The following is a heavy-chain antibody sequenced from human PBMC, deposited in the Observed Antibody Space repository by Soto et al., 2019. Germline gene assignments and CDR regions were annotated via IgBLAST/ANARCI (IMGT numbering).Heavy chain of an antibody. D-gene: IGHD6-19*01. Sequence: GESLKISCAASGFTFSSYGMHWVRQAPGKGLEWVAVIWYDGSNKYYADSVKGRFTISRDNSKNTLYLQMNSLRAEDTAVYYCARDSSGWYAIRYFDYWGQGTLVTVSS. V-gene: IGHV3-33*01. J-gene: IGHJ4*02. CDR1: GFTFSSYG. CDR2: IWYDGSNK. CDR3: ARDSSGWYAIRYFDY.